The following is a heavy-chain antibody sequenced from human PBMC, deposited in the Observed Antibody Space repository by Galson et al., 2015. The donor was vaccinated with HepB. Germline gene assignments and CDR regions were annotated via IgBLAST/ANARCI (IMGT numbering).Heavy chain of an antibody. D-gene: IGHD5-18*01. CDR1: GFTFSSYA. CDR2: ISYDGSNK. CDR3: ARDAGGRGYSYGYIDY. J-gene: IGHJ4*02. V-gene: IGHV3-30*04. Sequence: SLRLSCAASGFTFSSYAMHWVRQAPGKGLEWVAVISYDGSNKYYADSVKGRFTISRDNSKNTLYLQMNSLRAEDTAVYYCARDAGGRGYSYGYIDYWGQGTLVTVSS.